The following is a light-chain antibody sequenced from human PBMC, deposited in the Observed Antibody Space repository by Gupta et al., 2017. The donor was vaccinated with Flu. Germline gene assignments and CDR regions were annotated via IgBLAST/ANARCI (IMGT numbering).Light chain of an antibody. J-gene: IGKJ2*01. CDR1: QGISSY. CDR2: AAS. CDR3: QHEHSSPRT. V-gene: IGKV1-8*01. Sequence: AIRMTQSPSSFSASTGDRVTITCRASQGISSYLAWYQQKPGKAPKLLIYAASTLQSGVPSRFSGSGSGTDFTLTISCLQSEDFATYYCQHEHSSPRTFGQGTKMDIK.